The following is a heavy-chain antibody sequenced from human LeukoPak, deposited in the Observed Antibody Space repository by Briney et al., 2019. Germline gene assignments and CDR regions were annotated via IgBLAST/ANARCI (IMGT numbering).Heavy chain of an antibody. Sequence: SVKVSCKTSGGTFTSYAITWVRQAPGQGLEWMGKIIPISGTTNYAQKFQGRVSFTADESTSTAYMELSSLRSEDTALYYCARKLRLGGNWFDPWGQGTLVTVSS. CDR3: ARKLRLGGNWFDP. CDR2: IIPISGTT. D-gene: IGHD1-26*01. CDR1: GGTFTSYA. J-gene: IGHJ5*02. V-gene: IGHV1-69*15.